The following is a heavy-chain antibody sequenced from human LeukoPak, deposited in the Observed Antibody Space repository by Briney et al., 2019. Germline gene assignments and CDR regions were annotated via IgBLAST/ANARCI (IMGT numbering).Heavy chain of an antibody. V-gene: IGHV3-64*01. CDR3: AREGHGYNYGFDY. Sequence: PGGSLRLSCAASGFTFSTYAIHWVRQAPGKGLEYVSAISSNGGSTSYANSVKGRFTISRDNSNNTLYLQMGSLRAEDTAVYYCAREGHGYNYGFDYWGQGILVTVSS. J-gene: IGHJ4*02. D-gene: IGHD5-18*01. CDR2: ISSNGGST. CDR1: GFTFSTYA.